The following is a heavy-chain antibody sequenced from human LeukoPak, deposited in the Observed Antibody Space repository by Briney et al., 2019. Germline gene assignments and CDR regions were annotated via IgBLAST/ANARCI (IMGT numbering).Heavy chain of an antibody. CDR3: ARADWDTAMIDY. J-gene: IGHJ4*02. V-gene: IGHV3-21*01. D-gene: IGHD5-18*01. Sequence: PGGFLRLSCAASGFTFSSYSMNWVRQAPGKGLEWVSSISSSSSYIYYADSVKGRFTISRDNAKNSLYLQMNSLRVEDTAVYYCARADWDTAMIDYWGQGTLVTVSS. CDR1: GFTFSSYS. CDR2: ISSSSSYI.